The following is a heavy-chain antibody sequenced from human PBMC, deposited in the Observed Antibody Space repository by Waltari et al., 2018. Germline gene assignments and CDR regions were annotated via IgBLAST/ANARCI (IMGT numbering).Heavy chain of an antibody. CDR1: GGSISSYY. V-gene: IGHV4-59*01. D-gene: IGHD3-22*01. CDR3: ARVVSDSSGYYLVDY. CDR2: IYYSGST. Sequence: QVQLQESGPGLVKPSETLSLTCTVSGGSISSYYWSWIRQPPGKGLEWIGYIYYSGSTNYNPSPKSRVTISVDTSKNQFSLTLSSVTAADTAVYYCARVVSDSSGYYLVDYWGQGTLVTVSS. J-gene: IGHJ4*02.